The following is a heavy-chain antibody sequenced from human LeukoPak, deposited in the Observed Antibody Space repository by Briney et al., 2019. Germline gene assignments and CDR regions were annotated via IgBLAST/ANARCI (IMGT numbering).Heavy chain of an antibody. Sequence: PGRSLRLSCVASGFTFSTYGMHWVRQPPGKGLEWVSAISGSGGSTYYADSVKGRFTISRDNSKNTLYLQMNSLRAEDTAVYYCAKDRDKWLRVLYFDFWGQGTLVTVSS. J-gene: IGHJ4*02. CDR2: ISGSGGST. D-gene: IGHD5-12*01. CDR3: AKDRDKWLRVLYFDF. V-gene: IGHV3-23*01. CDR1: GFTFSTYG.